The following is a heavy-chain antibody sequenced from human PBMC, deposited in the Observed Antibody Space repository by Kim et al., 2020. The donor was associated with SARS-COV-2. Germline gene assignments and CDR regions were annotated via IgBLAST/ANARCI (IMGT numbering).Heavy chain of an antibody. CDR2: IKSKNDGGTT. CDR3: TTEAGYSGYDVY. V-gene: IGHV3-15*01. J-gene: IGHJ4*02. CDR1: GFTFSNAW. D-gene: IGHD5-12*01. Sequence: GGSLRLSCAASGFTFSNAWMSWVRQAPGQGQERDGRIKSKNDGGTTDYAAPVKGRITTSRDDSKNTLYLQMNSLKTEDTAVYYCTTEAGYSGYDVYWGQGTLVTVSS.